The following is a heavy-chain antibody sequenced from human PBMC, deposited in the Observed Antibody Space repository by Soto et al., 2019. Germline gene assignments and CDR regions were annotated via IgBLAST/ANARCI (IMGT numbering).Heavy chain of an antibody. CDR1: GGTFSSYA. CDR2: IIPIFGTA. V-gene: IGHV1-69*06. J-gene: IGHJ6*02. CDR3: ASLLWPYPDGMDV. D-gene: IGHD2-2*01. Sequence: GASVKVSCKASGGTFSSYAISWVRQAPGQGLEWMGGIIPIFGTANYAQKFQGRVTITADKSTSTAYMELSSLRSEDTAVYYCASLLWPYPDGMDVWGQGTTVTVSS.